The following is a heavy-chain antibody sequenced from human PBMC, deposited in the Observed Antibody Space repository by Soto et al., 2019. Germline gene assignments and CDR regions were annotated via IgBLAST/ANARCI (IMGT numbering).Heavy chain of an antibody. J-gene: IGHJ5*02. CDR3: ARKSSSSSWLDP. CDR1: GYTFFTYG. CDR2: ISTYDGNT. Sequence: VKVSCKASGYTFFTYGITWVRQAPGQGLEWMGWISTYDGNTDYAQKLQGRVTMTTDTSTRTAYMELRSLRSDDTAVYYCARKSSSSSWLDPWRQGTLVTVSS. D-gene: IGHD6-6*01. V-gene: IGHV1-18*01.